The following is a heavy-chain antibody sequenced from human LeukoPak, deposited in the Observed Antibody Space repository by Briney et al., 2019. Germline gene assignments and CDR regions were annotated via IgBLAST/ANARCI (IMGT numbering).Heavy chain of an antibody. CDR2: IWSDGSNQ. V-gene: IGHV3-33*06. Sequence: GGSLRLSCAAAKFTFSHYGMHWVRQPPAKGLEWVAVIWSDGSNQYYADSVKGRFTISRDNSQNMVFLQMNSLRAEDPGVYYCAKDAQRGFDYSNSLENWGQGTLVTVSS. CDR1: KFTFSHYG. D-gene: IGHD4-11*01. CDR3: AKDAQRGFDYSNSLEN. J-gene: IGHJ4*02.